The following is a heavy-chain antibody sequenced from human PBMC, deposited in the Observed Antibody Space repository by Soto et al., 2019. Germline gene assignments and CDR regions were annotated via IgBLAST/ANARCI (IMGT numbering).Heavy chain of an antibody. CDR2: IWYDGSNK. CDR1: GFTFSSYG. CDR3: ARDRMTTVTQFDF. Sequence: QVQLVESGGGVVQPGRSLRLSCAASGFTFSSYGMHWVRQAPGKGLEWVAVIWYDGSNKYYVDSVKGRFTISRDNSKNTLHLQINSLRAEDTAGYYCARDRMTTVTQFDFWGQGTLVTVSS. D-gene: IGHD4-17*01. J-gene: IGHJ4*02. V-gene: IGHV3-33*01.